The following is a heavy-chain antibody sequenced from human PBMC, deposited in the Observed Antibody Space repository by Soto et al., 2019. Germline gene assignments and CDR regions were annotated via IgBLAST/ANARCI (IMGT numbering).Heavy chain of an antibody. CDR1: GGSITSYY. J-gene: IGHJ6*02. Sequence: QVQLQESGPGLVKPSETLSLTCTVSGGSITSYYWTWIRQPPGRGPEWIGYIYHSGSTNYNPSLKSRVTISVDTSMNQFSLKLNSVTAADTAVYYCARARRSQYYYYGMDVWGPGTTVTASS. V-gene: IGHV4-59*01. CDR3: ARARRSQYYYYGMDV. CDR2: IYHSGST.